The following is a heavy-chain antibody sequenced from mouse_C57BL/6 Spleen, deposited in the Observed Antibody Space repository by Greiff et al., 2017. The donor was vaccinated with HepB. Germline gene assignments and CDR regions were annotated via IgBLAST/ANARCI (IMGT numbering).Heavy chain of an antibody. Sequence: EVQRVESGGGLVQPGGSMKLSCVASGFTFSNYWMNWVRQSPEKGLEWVAQIRLKSDNYATHYAESVKGRFTISRDDSKSSVYLQMNNLRAEDTGIYYCTGYDYDKAWFAYWGQGTLVTVSA. CDR2: IRLKSDNYAT. D-gene: IGHD2-4*01. J-gene: IGHJ3*01. V-gene: IGHV6-3*01. CDR1: GFTFSNYW. CDR3: TGYDYDKAWFAY.